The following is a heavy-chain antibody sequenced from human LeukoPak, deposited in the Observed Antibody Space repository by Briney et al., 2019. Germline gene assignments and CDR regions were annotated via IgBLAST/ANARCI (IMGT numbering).Heavy chain of an antibody. CDR3: ARVRWLYYYYMDV. CDR1: AGSISTYY. J-gene: IGHJ6*03. Sequence: SETLSLTCTVSAGSISTYYWSWIRQPPGKGLEWIGYIYYSGSTNYNPSLKSRVTISLDTSKNQFSLKVSSVTAADTAVYYCARVRWLYYYYMDVWGKGTTVTVSS. D-gene: IGHD6-19*01. CDR2: IYYSGST. V-gene: IGHV4-59*12.